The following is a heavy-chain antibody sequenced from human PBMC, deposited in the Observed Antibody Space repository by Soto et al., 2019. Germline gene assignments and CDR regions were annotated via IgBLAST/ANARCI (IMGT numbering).Heavy chain of an antibody. Sequence: SETLSLTCTVSNASISSRKWWTWVRQTPGKGLEWIGEIYHSGSINHNPSLKSRVTMSVDKSKNQFSLKMTSVTAADTGVYYCASKFGELLADPLAIWGQGTVVTVSS. CDR2: IYHSGSI. V-gene: IGHV4-4*02. CDR3: ASKFGELLADPLAI. D-gene: IGHD3-10*01. J-gene: IGHJ3*02. CDR1: NASISSRKW.